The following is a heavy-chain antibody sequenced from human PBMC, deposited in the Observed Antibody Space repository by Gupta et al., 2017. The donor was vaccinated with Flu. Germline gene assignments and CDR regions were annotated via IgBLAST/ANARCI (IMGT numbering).Heavy chain of an antibody. D-gene: IGHD2-2*01. J-gene: IGHJ4*02. CDR2: ISASGTNT. CDR3: AKDGGVVVAAARGYYYSDH. V-gene: IGHV3-23*01. Sequence: KGLEWVSAISASGTNTYDADSVKGRFTISRDNSKNTLHLHMNSLSAEDTAVYYCAKDGGVVVAAARGYYYSDHWGQGTLVTVSS.